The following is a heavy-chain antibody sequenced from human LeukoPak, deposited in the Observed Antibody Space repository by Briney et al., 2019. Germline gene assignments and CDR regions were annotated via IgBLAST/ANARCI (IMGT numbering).Heavy chain of an antibody. CDR3: ARGLWGDFWSGDYYYYYMDV. Sequence: GASVKVSCKVSGYTLTELSMHWVRQAPGKGLEWMGGFDPEDGETIYAQKFQGRVTMTEDTSTDTAYMELSSLRSEDTAVYYCARGLWGDFWSGDYYYYYMDVWGEGTTVTVSS. CDR2: FDPEDGET. D-gene: IGHD3-3*01. J-gene: IGHJ6*03. V-gene: IGHV1-24*01. CDR1: GYTLTELS.